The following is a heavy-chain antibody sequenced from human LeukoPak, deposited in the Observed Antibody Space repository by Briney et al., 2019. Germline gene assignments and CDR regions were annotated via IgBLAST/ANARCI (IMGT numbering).Heavy chain of an antibody. CDR1: GFTFSSYG. CDR2: IRYDGSNK. D-gene: IGHD1-1*01. CDR3: APRDWNDGPASH. Sequence: GGSLRLSCAASGFTFSSYGMHWVRQAPGKGREWVAFIRYDGSNKYYADSVKGRFTISRDNSKNTLYLQMNSLRAEDTAVYYCAPRDWNDGPASHWGQGTLVTVSS. J-gene: IGHJ4*02. V-gene: IGHV3-30*02.